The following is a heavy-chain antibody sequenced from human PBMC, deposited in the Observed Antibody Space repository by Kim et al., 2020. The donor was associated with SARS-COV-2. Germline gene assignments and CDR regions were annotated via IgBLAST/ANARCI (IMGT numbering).Heavy chain of an antibody. V-gene: IGHV3-23*01. CDR1: GFTFSSYA. J-gene: IGHJ4*02. Sequence: GGSLRLSCAASGFTFSSYAMRWVRQAPGKGLEWVSAICGSGGSTYYADSVKGRFTISRDNSKNTLYLQMNSLRAEDTAVYYCAKQLVGGYDSDFDYWGQGDLVTVSS. CDR2: ICGSGGST. CDR3: AKQLVGGYDSDFDY. D-gene: IGHD5-12*01.